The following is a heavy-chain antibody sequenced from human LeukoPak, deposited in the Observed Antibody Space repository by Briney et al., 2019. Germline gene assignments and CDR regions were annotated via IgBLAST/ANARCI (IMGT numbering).Heavy chain of an antibody. Sequence: GGSLRLSCTASGFTFSDYWMTGVREAPGKGPEGLAHIKQDESQRYYVDSVRGRFTISRDNAKNSLFLQMNGLRAEDPAVYYCARLGDSSSRRSPIDYWGQGTLVTVYS. CDR1: GFTFSDYW. CDR3: ARLGDSSSRRSPIDY. V-gene: IGHV3-7*01. CDR2: IKQDESQR. D-gene: IGHD6-6*01. J-gene: IGHJ4*02.